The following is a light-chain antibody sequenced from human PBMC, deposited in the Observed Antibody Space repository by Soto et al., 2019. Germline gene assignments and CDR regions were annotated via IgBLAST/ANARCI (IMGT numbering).Light chain of an antibody. J-gene: IGKJ2*01. Sequence: EIVLTQSPGTLSLSPGERATLSCRASQSVSSSYVAWYQQKPGQAPRLLIYGASSRATGIPDKFSGSGSGTDFTLTISRLEPEDFAVYYCKQYGRSPRYTFGQGTKLEIK. V-gene: IGKV3-20*01. CDR2: GAS. CDR1: QSVSSSY. CDR3: KQYGRSPRYT.